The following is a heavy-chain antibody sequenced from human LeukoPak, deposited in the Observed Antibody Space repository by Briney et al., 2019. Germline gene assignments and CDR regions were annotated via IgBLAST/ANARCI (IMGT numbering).Heavy chain of an antibody. CDR1: GYTFASYG. CDR2: TSAYNGNT. V-gene: IGHV1-18*01. D-gene: IGHD3-22*01. CDR3: ARGHPLYYYDSSGYADY. Sequence: ASVKVSCKASGYTFASYGISWVRQAPGQGLEWMGWTSAYNGNTNYAQKLQGRVTMTTDTSTSTAYMELRSLRSDDTAVYYCARGHPLYYYDSSGYADYWGQGTLVTASS. J-gene: IGHJ4*02.